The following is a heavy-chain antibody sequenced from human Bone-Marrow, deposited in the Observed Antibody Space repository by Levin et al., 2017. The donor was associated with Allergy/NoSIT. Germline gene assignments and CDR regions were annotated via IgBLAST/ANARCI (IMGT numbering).Heavy chain of an antibody. D-gene: IGHD4-17*01. CDR1: GDSISSGGYY. CDR3: ARDYHDYGIDPFDI. V-gene: IGHV4-31*03. J-gene: IGHJ3*02. CDR2: IYFSGRT. Sequence: SQTLSLTCTVSGDSISSGGYYWGWIRQFPGKGLEWIGHIYFSGRTFYNPSLKSRVSISVDTSENQFSPKLTSVTAADTAVYYCARDYHDYGIDPFDIWGQGTMVTVSS.